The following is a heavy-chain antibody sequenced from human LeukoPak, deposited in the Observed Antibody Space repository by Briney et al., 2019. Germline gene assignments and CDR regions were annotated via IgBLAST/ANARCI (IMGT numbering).Heavy chain of an antibody. J-gene: IGHJ5*02. Sequence: SVKVSCKASGGTFSSYAISWVRQAPGQGLEWMGRIIPIFGIANYAQKFQGRVTITADKSTSTAYMELSSLRSEDTAVYYCAREWCSSTSCYTANWFDPWGQGTLVTVSS. V-gene: IGHV1-69*04. CDR3: AREWCSSTSCYTANWFDP. D-gene: IGHD2-2*02. CDR2: IIPIFGIA. CDR1: GGTFSSYA.